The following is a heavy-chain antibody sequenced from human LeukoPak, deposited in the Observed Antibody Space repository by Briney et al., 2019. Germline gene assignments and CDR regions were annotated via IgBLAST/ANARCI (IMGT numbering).Heavy chain of an antibody. CDR2: INSDGSSR. CDR3: ARAGGGLDP. J-gene: IGHJ5*02. D-gene: IGHD1-26*01. CDR1: GFTFSSYW. Sequence: PGGSLRLSCAASGFTFSSYWMHWVRHAPGKGLVWVSRINSDGSSRSYADSVKGRFTISRDNAKNTLYLEMNSLRAEDTAVYYCARAGGGLDPWGQGTLVTVSS. V-gene: IGHV3-74*01.